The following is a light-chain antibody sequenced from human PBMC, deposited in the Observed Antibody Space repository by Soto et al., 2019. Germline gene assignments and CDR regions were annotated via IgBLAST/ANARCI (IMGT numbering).Light chain of an antibody. CDR1: QSVNSN. Sequence: EKVMTQSPATLSVSPGERATLSCRASQSVNSNLAWYQQKPGQAPRLLIYGASTRATGIPARFRGSASGTEFTLTISSLQSEDFAVYYCQQYNDWPLTFGGGTKVEIK. J-gene: IGKJ4*01. CDR3: QQYNDWPLT. V-gene: IGKV3-15*01. CDR2: GAS.